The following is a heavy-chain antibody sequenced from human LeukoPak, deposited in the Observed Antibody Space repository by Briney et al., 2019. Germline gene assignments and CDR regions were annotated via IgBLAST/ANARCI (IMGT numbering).Heavy chain of an antibody. D-gene: IGHD3-10*01. V-gene: IGHV1-69*05. CDR2: IIPIFGTA. CDR3: ARATTGSGSYYAFDY. CDR1: GGTFSSYA. Sequence: ASVKVSCKASGGTFSSYAISWVRQAPGQGLEWMGGIIPIFGTANYAQKFQGRVTITTDETTSTAYMELSSLRSEDTAVYYCARATTGSGSYYAFDYWGQGTLVTVSS. J-gene: IGHJ4*02.